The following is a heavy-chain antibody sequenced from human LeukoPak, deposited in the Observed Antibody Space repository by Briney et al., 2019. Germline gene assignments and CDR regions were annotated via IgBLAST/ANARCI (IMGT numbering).Heavy chain of an antibody. V-gene: IGHV1-69*01. J-gene: IGHJ4*02. CDR1: GGTFSSYA. D-gene: IGHD2-2*01. CDR3: ARGPCSSTSCYSDY. CDR2: IIPIFGTA. Sequence: GASVKVSCKASGGTFSSYAISWVRQAPGQGLERMGGIIPIFGTANYAQKFQGRVTITADESTSTAYMELSSLRSEDTAVYYCARGPCSSTSCYSDYWGQGTLVTVSS.